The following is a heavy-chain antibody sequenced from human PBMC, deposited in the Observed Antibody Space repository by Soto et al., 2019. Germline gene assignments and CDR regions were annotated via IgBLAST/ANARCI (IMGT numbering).Heavy chain of an antibody. J-gene: IGHJ4*02. V-gene: IGHV1-69*12. CDR3: ARDRSLHSGTKYYFDY. Sequence: QVQLVQSGAAVKKPGSSVKVSCKASGGTFSSYAISWVRQAPGQGLEWMGGIIPIFGTANYAQKFQGRVTITADESTSTAYMKLSSLRSEDTAVYYRARDRSLHSGTKYYFDYWGQGTLVTVSS. CDR1: GGTFSSYA. CDR2: IIPIFGTA. D-gene: IGHD1-26*01.